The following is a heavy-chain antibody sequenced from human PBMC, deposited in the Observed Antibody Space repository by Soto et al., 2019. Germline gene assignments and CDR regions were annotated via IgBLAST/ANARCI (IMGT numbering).Heavy chain of an antibody. D-gene: IGHD5-18*01. J-gene: IGHJ6*02. V-gene: IGHV3-72*01. Sequence: PGGSLRLSSAASGFTFSDHDMDWVRQAPGKGLEWVGRTRNKANSYTTEYAASVKGRFTISRDDSKNSLYLQMNSLKTEDTAVYYCTLQLGMDVWGQGTTVTVSS. CDR1: GFTFSDHD. CDR2: TRNKANSYTT. CDR3: TLQLGMDV.